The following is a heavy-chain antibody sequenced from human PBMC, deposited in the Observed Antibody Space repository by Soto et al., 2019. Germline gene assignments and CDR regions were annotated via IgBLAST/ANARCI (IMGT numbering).Heavy chain of an antibody. V-gene: IGHV4-61*08. CDR3: ARERSNGSGGSCYLGWFDR. J-gene: IGHJ5*02. CDR2: IYYSGST. Sequence: SETLSLTCTVSGGSISSGGYYWSWIRQHPGKGLEWIGYIYYSGSTNYNPSLKSRVTISVGTSKNQFSLKLSSVTAADTAVYYCARERSNGSGGSCYLGWFDRWGKESLVTVDS. D-gene: IGHD2-15*01. CDR1: GGSISSGGYY.